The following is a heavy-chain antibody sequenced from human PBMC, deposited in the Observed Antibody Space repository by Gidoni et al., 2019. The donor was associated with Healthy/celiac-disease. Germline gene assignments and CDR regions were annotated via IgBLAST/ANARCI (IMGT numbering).Heavy chain of an antibody. Sequence: EVQLVESGGGLVQPGRSLSLSCAASGFTFDDYAMHWVRQAPGKGREWVSGISWNSGSIGYADYVKGRFTISRDNAKNSLYLQMNSLRAEDTALYYCAKDPESYSSGWTPLDYWGQGTLVTVSS. D-gene: IGHD6-19*01. CDR3: AKDPESYSSGWTPLDY. CDR1: GFTFDDYA. V-gene: IGHV3-9*01. J-gene: IGHJ4*02. CDR2: ISWNSGSI.